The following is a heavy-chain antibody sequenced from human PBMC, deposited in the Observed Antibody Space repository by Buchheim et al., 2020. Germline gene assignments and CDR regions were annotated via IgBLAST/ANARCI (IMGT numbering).Heavy chain of an antibody. V-gene: IGHV3-21*01. CDR3: AGSTAYSGSYYWGDCYYGMDV. J-gene: IGHJ6*02. CDR2: ISSSSSYI. CDR1: GFTFSSYS. Sequence: EVQLVESGGGLVKPGGSLRLSCAASGFTFSSYSMNWVRQAPGKGLEWVSSISSSSSYIYYADSVKGRFTISRDNAKNSLYLQMNSLRAEDTAVYYCAGSTAYSGSYYWGDCYYGMDVWGQGTT. D-gene: IGHD1-26*01.